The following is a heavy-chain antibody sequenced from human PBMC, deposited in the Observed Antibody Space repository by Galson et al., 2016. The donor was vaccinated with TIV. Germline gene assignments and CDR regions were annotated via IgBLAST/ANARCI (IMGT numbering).Heavy chain of an antibody. CDR2: IKEDGSEK. Sequence: SLRLSCAASGFIFGDYWMSWVRQAPGKGLEWVANIKEDGSEKYYVDSVTGRFTVSRDNAKESLFLQMDSLRVEDTAVYYCARVSSWYYVDFWSQGTLMTVSS. V-gene: IGHV3-7*01. J-gene: IGHJ4*02. CDR3: ARVSSWYYVDF. D-gene: IGHD6-13*01. CDR1: GFIFGDYW.